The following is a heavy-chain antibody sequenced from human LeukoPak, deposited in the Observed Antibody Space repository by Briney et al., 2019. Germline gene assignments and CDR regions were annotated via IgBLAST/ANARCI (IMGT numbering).Heavy chain of an antibody. J-gene: IGHJ4*02. D-gene: IGHD3-22*01. CDR3: AKRIDTRGSTHYHDY. CDR2: ICFGGGYI. V-gene: IGHV3-23*01. Sequence: GGSLRLSCVGYGFTFSNYAMTWVREAPGKGVEGGSSICFGGGYILYADSVKGHFTISRDNSRSTLYLQMNNLRAEDTALYYCAKRIDTRGSTHYHDYWGQGTLVTVSS. CDR1: GFTFSNYA.